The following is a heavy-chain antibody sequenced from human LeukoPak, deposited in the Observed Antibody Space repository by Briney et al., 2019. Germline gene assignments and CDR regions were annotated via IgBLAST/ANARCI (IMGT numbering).Heavy chain of an antibody. CDR2: ISSSSSTI. D-gene: IGHD3-10*01. J-gene: IGHJ6*02. V-gene: IGHV3-48*02. CDR3: ARSPYYGSGSYFYYYGMDV. CDR1: GFTFSSYS. Sequence: GGSLRLSCAASGFTFSSYSMNWVRQAPGKGLEWVSYISSSSSTIYYADSVKGRFTISRDNAKNSLYLQMNSLRDEDSAVYYCARSPYYGSGSYFYYYGMDVWGQGTTVTVSS.